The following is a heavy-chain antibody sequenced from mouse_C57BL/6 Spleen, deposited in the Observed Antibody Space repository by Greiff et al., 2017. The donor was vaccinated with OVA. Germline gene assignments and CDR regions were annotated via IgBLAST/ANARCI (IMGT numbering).Heavy chain of an antibody. J-gene: IGHJ2*01. CDR1: GFTIKDDY. CDR3: TTHYGYPCDY. V-gene: IGHV14-4*01. Sequence: EVQLQESGAELVRPGASVTLSCTASGFTIKDDYMHWVKQRPEQGLEWIGWIDPENGDTEYASKFQGKATITADTSSNTAYLQLSSLTSEDTAVYYCTTHYGYPCDYWGQGTTLTVSS. D-gene: IGHD2-2*01. CDR2: IDPENGDT.